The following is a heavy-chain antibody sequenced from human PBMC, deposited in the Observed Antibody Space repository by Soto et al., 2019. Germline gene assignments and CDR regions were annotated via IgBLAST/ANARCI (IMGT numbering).Heavy chain of an antibody. J-gene: IGHJ5*01. Sequence: ASETLSLTCAVSRGSISIGGYSWSWMRQPPGKGLEWIGFIYHTGSTYYNPSLESRVTISVDRSKNQLYLRLSSVTAADTAVYYCARDNTGSLDSWGQGTLVTVSS. CDR3: ARDNTGSLDS. D-gene: IGHD3-10*01. CDR2: IYHTGST. CDR1: RGSISIGGYS. V-gene: IGHV4-30-2*01.